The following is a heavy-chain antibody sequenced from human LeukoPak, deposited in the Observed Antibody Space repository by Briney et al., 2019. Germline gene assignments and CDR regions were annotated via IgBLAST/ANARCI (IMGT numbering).Heavy chain of an antibody. J-gene: IGHJ6*03. Sequence: SQTLSLTCAISGDSVSSNSAAWNWIRQSPSRGLEWLGRTYYRSKWYNDYAVSVKGRITINPDTSKNQFSLQLNSVTPEDTAVYYCARGVGGGGQFPYYYYMDVWGKGTTVTISS. CDR2: TYYRSKWYN. CDR3: ARGVGGGGQFPYYYYMDV. D-gene: IGHD3-16*01. V-gene: IGHV6-1*01. CDR1: GDSVSSNSAA.